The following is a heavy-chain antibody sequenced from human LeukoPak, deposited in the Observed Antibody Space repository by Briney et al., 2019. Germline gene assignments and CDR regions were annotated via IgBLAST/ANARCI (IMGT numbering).Heavy chain of an antibody. D-gene: IGHD3-10*01. Sequence: GGSLRLSCAASGFIFSDYYMSWIRQAPGKGLEWLSYISSTGTTTYYADSVKGRFTISRDNGKNSLYLQMNSLRAEDTAVYYCARVRSYGSGFDYWGRGTLVTVSS. CDR1: GFIFSDYY. J-gene: IGHJ4*02. CDR2: ISSTGTTT. CDR3: ARVRSYGSGFDY. V-gene: IGHV3-11*01.